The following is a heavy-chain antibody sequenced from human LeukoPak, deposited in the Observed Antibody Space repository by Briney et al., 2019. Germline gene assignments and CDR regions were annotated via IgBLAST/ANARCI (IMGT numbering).Heavy chain of an antibody. Sequence: SVKVSCKASGGTFSSYAISWVRQAPGQGLEWMGGIIPIFGTANYAQKFQGRVTITTDESTSTAYMELSSLRSGDTAVYYCARDGEITISGVVTPNWFDPWGQGTLVTVSS. CDR3: ARDGEITISGVVTPNWFDP. V-gene: IGHV1-69*05. CDR2: IIPIFGTA. D-gene: IGHD3-3*01. J-gene: IGHJ5*02. CDR1: GGTFSSYA.